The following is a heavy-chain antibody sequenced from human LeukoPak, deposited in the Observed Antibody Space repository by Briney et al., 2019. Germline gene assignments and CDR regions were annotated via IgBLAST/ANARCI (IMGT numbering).Heavy chain of an antibody. Sequence: PSETLSLTCTVSGVSMSAYQWSWVRQSPEKGLEWIGCINTKGETSYNPSLKSRVTTSVDTSKSQFSLRLTSVTAADTAVYYCATSNDAKVAPFDHWGQGAPVTVSS. CDR1: GVSMSAYQ. D-gene: IGHD2-8*01. J-gene: IGHJ4*02. CDR2: INTKGET. V-gene: IGHV4-4*09. CDR3: ATSNDAKVAPFDH.